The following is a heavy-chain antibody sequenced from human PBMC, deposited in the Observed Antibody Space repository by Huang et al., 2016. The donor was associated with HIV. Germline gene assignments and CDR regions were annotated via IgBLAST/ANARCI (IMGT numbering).Heavy chain of an antibody. J-gene: IGHJ5*02. CDR2: INPGKGNT. V-gene: IGHV1-3*01. CDR3: ASGQRMRESDIVATIPVS. CDR1: GYNFTSRG. D-gene: IGHD5-12*01. Sequence: QVHLVQSGPEVKKPGASVKVSCKASGYNFTSRGLHWVRQAPGQRLEWMGYINPGKGNTKYVPKFQDRVTLTRDISANTAYMQLSRLTSEDTAVYYCASGQRMRESDIVATIPVSWGQGALVTVSS.